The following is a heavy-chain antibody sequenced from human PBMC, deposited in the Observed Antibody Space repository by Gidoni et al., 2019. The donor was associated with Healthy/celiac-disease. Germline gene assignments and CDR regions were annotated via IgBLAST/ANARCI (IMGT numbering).Heavy chain of an antibody. CDR2: ISSSSSYI. Sequence: EVQLVESGGGLVKPGGSLRLSCAASGFTFSSYSMNWVRQAPGKGLEWVSSISSSSSYIYYADSVKGRFTISRDNAKNSLYLQMNSLRAEDTAVYYCARATTTHYYYYGMDVWGQGTTVTVSS. V-gene: IGHV3-21*01. D-gene: IGHD4-17*01. J-gene: IGHJ6*02. CDR1: GFTFSSYS. CDR3: ARATTTHYYYYGMDV.